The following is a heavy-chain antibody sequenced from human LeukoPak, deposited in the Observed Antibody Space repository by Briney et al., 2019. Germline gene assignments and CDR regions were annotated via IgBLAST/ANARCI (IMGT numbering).Heavy chain of an antibody. D-gene: IGHD3-10*01. Sequence: PGGSLRLSCAASGYTFSVRYMYWGPQGPGKGVGSVGRSRNKASSYTTEYAASVKGRLTVSRDDSNNSLYLQMNSLKTEDSVVYYCASSPAGSYTFEYWGQGTLVTVSS. CDR2: SRNKASSYTT. J-gene: IGHJ4*02. CDR1: GYTFSVRY. V-gene: IGHV3-72*01. CDR3: ASSPAGSYTFEY.